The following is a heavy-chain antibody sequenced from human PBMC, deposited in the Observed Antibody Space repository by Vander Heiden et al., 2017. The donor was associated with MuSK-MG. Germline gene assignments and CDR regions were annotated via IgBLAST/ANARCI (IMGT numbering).Heavy chain of an antibody. Sequence: EVQLVESGGGLVQPGGSLRLSCAASGFTFSSYEMNWVRQAPGKGLEWVSYISSSGSTIYYADSVKGRFTISRDNAKNSLYLQMNSLRAEDTAVYYCARDFYEVGDDFWSGYYYYYYYMDVWGKGTTVTVSS. J-gene: IGHJ6*03. CDR3: ARDFYEVGDDFWSGYYYYYYYMDV. D-gene: IGHD3-3*01. V-gene: IGHV3-48*03. CDR1: GFTFSSYE. CDR2: ISSSGSTI.